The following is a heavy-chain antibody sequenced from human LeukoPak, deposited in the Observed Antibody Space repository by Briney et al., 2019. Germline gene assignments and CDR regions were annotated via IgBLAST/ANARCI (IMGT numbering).Heavy chain of an antibody. J-gene: IGHJ3*02. D-gene: IGHD5-18*01. Sequence: GESLKISCKGSGYSFTSYWIGWVRQMPGKGLEWMGIIYPGDSDTRYSPSFQGQVTISADKSISTAYLQWSSLKASDTAMYYCARRYSTRGYSYGLPLLFDAFDIWGQGTMVTVSS. CDR1: GYSFTSYW. V-gene: IGHV5-51*01. CDR2: IYPGDSDT. CDR3: ARRYSTRGYSYGLPLLFDAFDI.